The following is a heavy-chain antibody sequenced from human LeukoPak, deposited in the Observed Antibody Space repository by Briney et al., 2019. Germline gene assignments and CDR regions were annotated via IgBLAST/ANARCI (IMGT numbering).Heavy chain of an antibody. CDR2: IKEDGTQK. CDR1: GFTFNKSW. V-gene: IGHV3-7*01. D-gene: IGHD7-27*01. Sequence: GGSLRLSCAASGFTFNKSWMSWVHQAPGKGPEWGANIKEDGTQKYYVDSVRGRFTISRDNAENSLYLQMNSLRDEDTAVYYCAKTGERDYWGRGTLVTVYS. J-gene: IGHJ4*02. CDR3: AKTGERDY.